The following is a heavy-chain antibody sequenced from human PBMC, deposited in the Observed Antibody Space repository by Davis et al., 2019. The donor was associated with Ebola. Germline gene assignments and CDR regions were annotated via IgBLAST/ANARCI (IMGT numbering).Heavy chain of an antibody. Sequence: GESLKISCAASGFTFSGSSMHWVRQASGKGLEWVGRIRNKANSYATSYAASVKGRFTISRDDSKNTAYLQMNSLKTEDTAVYYCTSTAGTELDYWGQGTLVTVSS. CDR2: IRNKANSYAT. CDR1: GFTFSGSS. CDR3: TSTAGTELDY. V-gene: IGHV3-73*01. J-gene: IGHJ4*02. D-gene: IGHD6-13*01.